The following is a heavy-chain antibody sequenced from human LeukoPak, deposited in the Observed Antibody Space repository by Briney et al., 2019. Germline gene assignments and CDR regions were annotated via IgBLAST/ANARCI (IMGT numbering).Heavy chain of an antibody. CDR2: IYYSGST. CDR3: ARATPLYYYDSSGNDAFDI. Sequence: SETLSLTCAVYGGSFSGYYWSWIRQPPGKGLEWIGYIYYSGSTYYNPSLKSRVTISVDTSKNQFSLKLSSVTAADTAVYYCARATPLYYYDSSGNDAFDIWGQGTMVTVSS. J-gene: IGHJ3*02. V-gene: IGHV4-34*09. CDR1: GGSFSGYY. D-gene: IGHD3-22*01.